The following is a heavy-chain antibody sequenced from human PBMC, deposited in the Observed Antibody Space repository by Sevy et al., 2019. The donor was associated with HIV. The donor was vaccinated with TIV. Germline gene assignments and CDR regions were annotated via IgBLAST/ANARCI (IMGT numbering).Heavy chain of an antibody. CDR2: INHSGST. Sequence: SETLSLTCAVYGGSFSGYYWSWIRQPPGKGLEWIGEINHSGSTNYNPSLKSRVTISVDTSKNQFSLKLSSVTAADTAVYYCARAGDSSSVPTTTYYDYYYGMDVWGQGTTVTVSS. CDR1: GGSFSGYY. CDR3: ARAGDSSSVPTTTYYDYYYGMDV. D-gene: IGHD6-6*01. J-gene: IGHJ6*02. V-gene: IGHV4-34*01.